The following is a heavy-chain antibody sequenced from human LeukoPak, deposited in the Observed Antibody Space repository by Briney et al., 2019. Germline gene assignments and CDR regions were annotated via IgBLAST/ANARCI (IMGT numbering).Heavy chain of an antibody. J-gene: IGHJ4*02. V-gene: IGHV3-48*02. D-gene: IGHD3-10*01. CDR1: GFTFSSYS. CDR3: ARYGSGTSYITNYFDY. Sequence: AGSLRLSCAASGFTFSSYSMNWVRQAPGKGLEWVSSISSSSTTIYYADSAKGRFTISRDNAKNSLYLQMKSLRDEDTAVYYCARYGSGTSYITNYFDYWGQGALVTVSS. CDR2: ISSSSTTI.